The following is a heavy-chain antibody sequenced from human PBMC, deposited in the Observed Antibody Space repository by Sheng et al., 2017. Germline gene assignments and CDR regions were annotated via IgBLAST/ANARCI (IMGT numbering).Heavy chain of an antibody. CDR2: ITYSSSYI. CDR1: GFPFSDYT. D-gene: IGHD1-1*01. J-gene: IGHJ6*02. CDR3: ARDDGTISPNGLDV. Sequence: ESGGGLVKPGGSLRLSCAASGFPFSDYTMNWVRQAPGKGLQWVSSITYSSSYIYYADSVKGRFTISRDNAENTLYLQMNSLRAEDTAVYFCARDDGTISPNGLDVWVQGTTVTVSS. V-gene: IGHV3-21*01.